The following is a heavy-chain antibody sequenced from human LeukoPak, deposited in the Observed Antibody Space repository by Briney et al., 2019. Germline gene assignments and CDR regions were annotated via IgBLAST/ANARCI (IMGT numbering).Heavy chain of an antibody. CDR1: GGSISSYY. CDR3: ARRGNCSGGSCYSSWFDP. Sequence: SETLPLTCTVSGGSISSYYWSWIRQPPGKGLEWIGYIYYSGSTNYNPSLKSRVTISVDTSKNQFSLKLSSVTAADTAVYYCARRGNCSGGSCYSSWFDPWGQGTLVTASS. D-gene: IGHD2-15*01. CDR2: IYYSGST. J-gene: IGHJ5*02. V-gene: IGHV4-59*08.